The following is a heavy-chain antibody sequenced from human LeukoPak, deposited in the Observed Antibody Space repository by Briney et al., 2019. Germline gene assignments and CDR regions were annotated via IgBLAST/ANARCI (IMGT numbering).Heavy chain of an antibody. D-gene: IGHD3-16*02. J-gene: IGHJ4*02. CDR2: ISGSGGST. V-gene: IGHV3-23*01. CDR1: GFTFSSYA. Sequence: GGSLRLSCAASGFTFSSYAMSWVRQAPGRGLEWVSAISGSGGSTYYADSVKGRFTISRDNSKNTLYLQMNSLRAEDTAVYYCAKDYDYIWGSYRQFDYWGQGTLVTVSS. CDR3: AKDYDYIWGSYRQFDY.